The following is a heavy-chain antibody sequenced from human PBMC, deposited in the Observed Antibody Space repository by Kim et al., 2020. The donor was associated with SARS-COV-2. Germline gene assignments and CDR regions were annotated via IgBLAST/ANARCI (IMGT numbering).Heavy chain of an antibody. CDR3: ARDKLWFGELPYYYYGMDV. CDR2: IKQDGSEK. D-gene: IGHD3-10*01. Sequence: GGSLRLSCAASGFTFSSYWMSWVRQAPGNGLEWVANIKQDGSEKYYVDSVKGRFTISRDNAKNSLYLQMNSLRAEDTAVYYCARDKLWFGELPYYYYGMDVWGQGTTVTVSS. V-gene: IGHV3-7*01. J-gene: IGHJ6*02. CDR1: GFTFSSYW.